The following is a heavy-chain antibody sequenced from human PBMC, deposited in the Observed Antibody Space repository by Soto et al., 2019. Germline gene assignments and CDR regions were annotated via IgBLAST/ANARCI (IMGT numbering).Heavy chain of an antibody. CDR3: AKDTHPEYSSSPFDY. CDR2: ISRNSGSI. CDR1: GYTFDDYA. J-gene: IGHJ4*02. V-gene: IGHV3-9*01. D-gene: IGHD6-6*01. Sequence: GGSLRLSCAASGYTFDDYAMHWVRQAPGKGLEWVSGISRNSGSIGYADSVKGRFTISRDNAKNSLYLQMNSLRAEDTALYYCAKDTHPEYSSSPFDYWGRGSLVTVSS.